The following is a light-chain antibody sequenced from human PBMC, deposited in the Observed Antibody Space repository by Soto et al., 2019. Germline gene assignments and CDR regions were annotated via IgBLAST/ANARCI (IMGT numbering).Light chain of an antibody. CDR2: GAS. CDR1: QGIRTE. V-gene: IGKV1-6*01. CDR3: LQDNSYPRM. Sequence: AIQMTQSPSSLYASVGDRDTITCRASQGIRTELGWYQQKPGKAPRLLIYGASTLQGGVPSRFSGSGSGTDFTLTISSLQPEDFATYYCLQDNSYPRMFGQGTKVDIK. J-gene: IGKJ1*01.